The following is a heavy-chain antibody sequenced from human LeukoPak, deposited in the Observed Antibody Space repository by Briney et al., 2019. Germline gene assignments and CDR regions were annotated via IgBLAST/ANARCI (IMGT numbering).Heavy chain of an antibody. CDR1: GYSISSGYY. D-gene: IGHD6-19*01. Sequence: SETLSLTCTVSGYSISSGYYWGWIRQPPGKGLEWIGSIYHSGSTNYNPSLKSRVTISVDTSKNQFSLKLSSVTAADTAVYYCARKESIAVVTTGFDPWGQGTLVTVSS. CDR2: IYHSGST. CDR3: ARKESIAVVTTGFDP. V-gene: IGHV4-38-2*02. J-gene: IGHJ5*02.